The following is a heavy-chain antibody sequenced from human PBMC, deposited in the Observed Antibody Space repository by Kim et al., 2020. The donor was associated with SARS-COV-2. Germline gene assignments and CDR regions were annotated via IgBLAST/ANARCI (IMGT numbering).Heavy chain of an antibody. V-gene: IGHV3-13*01. D-gene: IGHD3-10*01. CDR3: ARAPITMVRGVIIQYYFDY. Sequence: GRFTISRENAKNSLYLQMNSLRAGDTAVYYCARAPITMVRGVIIQYYFDYWGQGTLVTVSS. J-gene: IGHJ4*02.